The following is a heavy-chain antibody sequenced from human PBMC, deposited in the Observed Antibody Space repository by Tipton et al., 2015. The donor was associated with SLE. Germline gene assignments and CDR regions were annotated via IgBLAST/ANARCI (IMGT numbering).Heavy chain of an antibody. D-gene: IGHD2-15*01. CDR3: AKGVVFILGGMGV. CDR1: GFTFSIYG. V-gene: IGHV3-23*03. J-gene: IGHJ6*02. CDR2: RYSGGTT. Sequence: SLRLSCAASGFTFSIYGMNWVRQAPGKGLEWVSVRYSGGTTYYADSVKGRFTVSRDDSKNTLYLQMISLRVEDTAVYYCAKGVVFILGGMGVWCQGSTVTVSS.